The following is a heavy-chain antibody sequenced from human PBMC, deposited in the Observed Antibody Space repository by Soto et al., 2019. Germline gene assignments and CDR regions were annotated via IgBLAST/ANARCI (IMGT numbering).Heavy chain of an antibody. D-gene: IGHD1-1*01. CDR3: TRGTWFDP. CDR1: GSALTELS. Sequence: QVRLIQSGTDVKKSGASVKVTCRLSGSALTELSLHWVRQDPGKGLEWMGCSDREDGETFYAQKFKGRLTMTEDTSTNTAYMELRSLGSEDTAVYYCTRGTWFDPWGQGTLVAVSS. J-gene: IGHJ5*02. V-gene: IGHV1-24*01. CDR2: SDREDGET.